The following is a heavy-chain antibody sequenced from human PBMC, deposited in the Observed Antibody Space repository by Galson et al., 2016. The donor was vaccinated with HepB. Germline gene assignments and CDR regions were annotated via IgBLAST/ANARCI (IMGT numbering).Heavy chain of an antibody. D-gene: IGHD4/OR15-4a*01. V-gene: IGHV3-23*01. CDR3: TKDHWSDGACPEHSHMDV. J-gene: IGHJ6*03. CDR1: GFSFSQYA. CDR2: IKGEGGYT. Sequence: SLRLSCAASGFSFSQYAMSWVRQAPGKGLEWAPIIKGEGGYTHFAASVRGRLTTPRDTSKNTFNRQITRLRSEDRAVYYCTKDHWSDGACPEHSHMDVWGKGTTVTVSS.